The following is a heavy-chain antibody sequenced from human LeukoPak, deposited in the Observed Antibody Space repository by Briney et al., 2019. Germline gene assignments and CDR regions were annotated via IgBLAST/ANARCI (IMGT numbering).Heavy chain of an antibody. Sequence: PGGSLRLSCAASGFTFSSYGMHWVRQAPGKGLEWVAVIWYDGSNKYYADSVKGRFTISRDNSKNTLYLQMNSLRAEATAVYYCAKSVIGCGGDCYYFDYWGQGTLVTVSS. CDR2: IWYDGSNK. CDR3: AKSVIGCGGDCYYFDY. V-gene: IGHV3-33*06. CDR1: GFTFSSYG. J-gene: IGHJ4*02. D-gene: IGHD2-21*02.